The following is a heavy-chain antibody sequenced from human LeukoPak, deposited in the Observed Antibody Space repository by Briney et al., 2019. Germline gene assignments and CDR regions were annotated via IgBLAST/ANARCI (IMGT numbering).Heavy chain of an antibody. CDR2: IYHSGST. D-gene: IGHD2/OR15-2a*01. CDR1: GYSISSGYY. J-gene: IGHJ6*03. Sequence: PSETLSLTCAVSGYSISSGYYWGWIRQPPGKGLEWIGRIYHSGSTYYNPSLKSRVTISVHTSKYHFSLKLRSVTAADTAVYYCARHSPGVLRYYYYYMDVWGKGTTVTVSS. CDR3: ARHSPGVLRYYYYYMDV. V-gene: IGHV4-38-2*01.